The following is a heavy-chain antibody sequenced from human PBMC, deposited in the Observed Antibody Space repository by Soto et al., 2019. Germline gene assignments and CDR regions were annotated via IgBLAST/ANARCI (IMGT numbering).Heavy chain of an antibody. CDR1: GFTFSSYA. CDR3: AKTYDYIWGSYRPDDYYFDY. CDR2: IRGSGGST. Sequence: EVQLLESGGGLVQPGGSLRLSCAASGFTFSSYAMSWVLQAPGKGLEWVSAIRGSGGSTYYADSVKGRFTISRDNSKNTLYLQMNSLRAEDTAVYYCAKTYDYIWGSYRPDDYYFDYWGQGTLVTVSS. J-gene: IGHJ4*02. V-gene: IGHV3-23*01. D-gene: IGHD3-16*02.